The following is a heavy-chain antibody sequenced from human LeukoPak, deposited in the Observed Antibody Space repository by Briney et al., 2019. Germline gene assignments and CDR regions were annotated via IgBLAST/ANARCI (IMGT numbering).Heavy chain of an antibody. J-gene: IGHJ4*02. D-gene: IGHD5-18*01. CDR1: GGSISSNNYY. V-gene: IGHV4-39*07. Sequence: SETLSLTCTVSGGSISSNNYYCGWIRQPPGKGLEWIGSIYYSGSTYYNPSLKSRVTISVDTSKNQFSLKLSSVTAADTAVYYCARDQGYSYGYVHFDYWGQGTLVTVSS. CDR3: ARDQGYSYGYVHFDY. CDR2: IYYSGST.